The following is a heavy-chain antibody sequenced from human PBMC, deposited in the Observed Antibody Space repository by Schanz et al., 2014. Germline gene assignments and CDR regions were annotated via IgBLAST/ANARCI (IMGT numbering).Heavy chain of an antibody. V-gene: IGHV3-23*04. CDR2: IRSGGRT. D-gene: IGHD6-13*01. CDR1: GFIFSTSD. J-gene: IGHJ4*02. CDR3: AKDRDPDPGIEAAADIYYFDY. Sequence: EVQLVESGGDLVQPWESLTLSCAASGFIFSTSDMNWVRQAPGKGLEWVSSIRSGGRTYYPDSVRGRFTIARDNSKNTLYLQMNSLRAEDTAVYYCAKDRDPDPGIEAAADIYYFDYWGQGTLVTVSS.